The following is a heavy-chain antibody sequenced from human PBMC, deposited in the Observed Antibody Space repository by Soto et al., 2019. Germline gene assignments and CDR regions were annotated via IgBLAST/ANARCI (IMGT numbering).Heavy chain of an antibody. J-gene: IGHJ4*02. D-gene: IGHD2-8*01. CDR1: GYTVTTYD. CDR3: ERGYFHSSVYSYNKEFDY. Sequence: QVQLVQSGAELKKPGASVRVSCKTSGYTVTTYDINWVRQATGQGLEWMGWMNPNSGNTGYAQNFQGRVTMTRDTSVGTAYMELSRLTSEDTAVYFCERGYFHSSVYSYNKEFDYWGQGTRVTVSS. CDR2: MNPNSGNT. V-gene: IGHV1-8*01.